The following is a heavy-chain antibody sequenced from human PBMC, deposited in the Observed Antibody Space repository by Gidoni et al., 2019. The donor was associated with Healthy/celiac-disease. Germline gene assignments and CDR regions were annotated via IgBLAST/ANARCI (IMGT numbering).Heavy chain of an antibody. D-gene: IGHD6-19*01. Sequence: QVQLVQSGAEVKKPGSSVKVSCKASGGTFSSYAISWVRQAPGQGLEWMGGIIPIFGTANYAQKFQGRVTITADKSTSTAYMELSSLRSEDTAVYYCAREVAVAYLMGGRGEFDYWGQGTLVTVSS. V-gene: IGHV1-69*06. CDR3: AREVAVAYLMGGRGEFDY. CDR2: IIPIFGTA. CDR1: GGTFSSYA. J-gene: IGHJ4*02.